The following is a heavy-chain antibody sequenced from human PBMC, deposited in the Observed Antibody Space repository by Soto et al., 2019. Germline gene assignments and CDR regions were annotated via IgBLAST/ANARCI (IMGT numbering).Heavy chain of an antibody. Sequence: PSQTLSLTFAISGDSFSSNSAAWNLIRQSPSRGLEWLGRTYYRSKWDNDYAGSVKSRITINPDTSKNQFSLQLNSVTPENTALYYCARQAVNIVATMAFDYWGQGTLVTVSS. CDR1: GDSFSSNSAA. CDR3: ARQAVNIVATMAFDY. D-gene: IGHD5-12*01. V-gene: IGHV6-1*01. J-gene: IGHJ4*02. CDR2: TYYRSKWDN.